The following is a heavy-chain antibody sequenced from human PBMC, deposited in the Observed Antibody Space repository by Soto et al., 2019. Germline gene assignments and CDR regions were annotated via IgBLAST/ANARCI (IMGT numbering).Heavy chain of an antibody. D-gene: IGHD3-3*01. J-gene: IGHJ5*02. CDR2: IYYSGST. Sequence: TLSLTCTVSGGSISSSSYYWGWIRQPPGKGLEWIGSIYYSGSTYYNPSLKSRVTISVDTSKNQFSLKLSSVTAADTAVYYCARHRGTTPLYDFWSGYYTGGWFDPWGQGTLVTVSS. CDR1: GGSISSSSYY. V-gene: IGHV4-39*01. CDR3: ARHRGTTPLYDFWSGYYTGGWFDP.